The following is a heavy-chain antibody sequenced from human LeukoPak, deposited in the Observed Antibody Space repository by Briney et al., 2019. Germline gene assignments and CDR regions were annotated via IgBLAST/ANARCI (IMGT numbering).Heavy chain of an antibody. J-gene: IGHJ4*02. D-gene: IGHD6-6*01. CDR1: GFTFDDYA. V-gene: IGHV3-9*01. CDR2: ISWNSGSI. Sequence: GRSLRLSCAASGFTFDDYAMHWVRQAPGKGLEWVSGISWNSGSIGYADSVKGRFTISRDNAKNSLYPQMNSLRAEDTALYYCATSSSSSSWGFDYWGQGTLVTVSS. CDR3: ATSSSSSSWGFDY.